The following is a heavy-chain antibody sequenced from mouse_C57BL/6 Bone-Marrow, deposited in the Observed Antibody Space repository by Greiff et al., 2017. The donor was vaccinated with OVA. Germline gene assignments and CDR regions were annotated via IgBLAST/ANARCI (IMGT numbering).Heavy chain of an antibody. V-gene: IGHV1-52*01. CDR3: ATGLRPYAMDY. Sequence: VKLQESGAELVRPGSSVKLSCKASGYTFTSYWMHWVKQRPIQGLEWIGNIDPSDSETHYNQKFKDKATLTVDKSSSTAYMQLSSLTSEDSAVYYCATGLRPYAMDYWGQGTSVTVSS. J-gene: IGHJ4*01. D-gene: IGHD2-4*01. CDR1: GYTFTSYW. CDR2: IDPSDSET.